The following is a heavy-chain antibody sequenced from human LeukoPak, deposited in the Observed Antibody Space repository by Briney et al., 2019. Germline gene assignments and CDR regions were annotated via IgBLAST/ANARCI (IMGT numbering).Heavy chain of an antibody. CDR3: AKGSSSFFYDSSGYYDLTFNY. Sequence: GGSLRLSCAASGFTFTTDAMSWVRQAPGKGLEWVSGISGRGDNTYYADSVKGRFTISRDNSKNTLYLQMNSLRVEDTAVYYCAKGSSSFFYDSSGYYDLTFNYWGQGTLVTVSS. V-gene: IGHV3-23*01. CDR1: GFTFTTDA. D-gene: IGHD3-22*01. CDR2: ISGRGDNT. J-gene: IGHJ4*02.